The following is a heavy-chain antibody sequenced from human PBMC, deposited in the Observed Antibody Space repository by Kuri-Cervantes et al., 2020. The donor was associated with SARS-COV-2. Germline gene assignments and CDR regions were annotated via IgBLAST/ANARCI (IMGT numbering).Heavy chain of an antibody. D-gene: IGHD1-26*01. CDR1: GFTFDDYG. CDR2: INWNGVRT. Sequence: GESLKISCAASGFTFDDYGMSWVRQAPGKRLEWVSGINWNGVRTGYTDSVKGRFTISRDNAKNSLYLQMNSLRAEDTAFYYCARAGTSGSYLGNWGQGTLVTVSS. J-gene: IGHJ4*02. CDR3: ARAGTSGSYLGN. V-gene: IGHV3-20*04.